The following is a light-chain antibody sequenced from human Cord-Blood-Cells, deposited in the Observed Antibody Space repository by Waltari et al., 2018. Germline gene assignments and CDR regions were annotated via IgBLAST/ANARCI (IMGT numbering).Light chain of an antibody. CDR3: QQSYSTPLT. J-gene: IGKJ4*01. Sequence: DIQMTQSPPSLSASVGDIVTITCRASQSISSYLNWYQQKPGKAPKLLIYAASSLQSGVPSRFSGSGSGTDFTLTISSLQPEDFATYYCQQSYSTPLTFGGGTKVEIK. CDR1: QSISSY. CDR2: AAS. V-gene: IGKV1-39*01.